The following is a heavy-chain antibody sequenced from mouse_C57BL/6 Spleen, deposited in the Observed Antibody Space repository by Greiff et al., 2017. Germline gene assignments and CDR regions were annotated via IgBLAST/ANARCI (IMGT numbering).Heavy chain of an antibody. J-gene: IGHJ4*01. D-gene: IGHD2-10*01. Sequence: EVKVVESGGGLVKPGGSLKLSCAASGFTFSDYGMHWVRQAPEKGLEWVAYISSGSSTIYYADTVKGRFTNSRDNAKNTLFLQMTSLRSEDTAMYYCARAYSYAMDYWGQGTSVTVSS. CDR3: ARAYSYAMDY. V-gene: IGHV5-17*01. CDR1: GFTFSDYG. CDR2: ISSGSSTI.